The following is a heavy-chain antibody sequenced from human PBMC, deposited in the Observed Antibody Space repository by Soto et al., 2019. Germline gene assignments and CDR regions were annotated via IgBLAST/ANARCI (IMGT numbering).Heavy chain of an antibody. D-gene: IGHD3-10*01. V-gene: IGHV3-74*01. CDR1: GITFTSDW. CDR2: IKGDGTMT. Sequence: GGSLRLSCAASGITFTSDWMHWVRQAPGKGLVWVSRIKGDGTMTSYAEFVKGRFTISRDNAKNTLYLQMNSLRADDTAVYFCARGNMIRGVMIRSYNWLDPWGQGTLVTVSS. J-gene: IGHJ5*02. CDR3: ARGNMIRGVMIRSYNWLDP.